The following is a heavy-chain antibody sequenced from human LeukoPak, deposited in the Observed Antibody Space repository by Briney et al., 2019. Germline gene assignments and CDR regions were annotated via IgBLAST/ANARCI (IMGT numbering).Heavy chain of an antibody. Sequence: SETLSLTFAVSSYSIISGYYWGWIRQPPGKGLEWIGSIFQSGVTYYNPSLKSRVTISVDTSKNQFSLKLSSLTAADTAVYYCARVAVGVTKSFDYWGQGTLVTVSS. CDR2: IFQSGVT. J-gene: IGHJ4*02. V-gene: IGHV4-38-2*01. CDR1: SYSIISGYY. D-gene: IGHD1-26*01. CDR3: ARVAVGVTKSFDY.